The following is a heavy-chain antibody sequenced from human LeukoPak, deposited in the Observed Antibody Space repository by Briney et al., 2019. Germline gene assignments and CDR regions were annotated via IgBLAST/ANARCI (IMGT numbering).Heavy chain of an antibody. J-gene: IGHJ6*04. V-gene: IGHV3-7*01. CDR2: IKQDGSEK. CDR3: ARRAANYDFWSGYNV. CDR1: EFTFSTYW. D-gene: IGHD3-3*01. Sequence: PGGSLRLSCAASEFTFSTYWMSWVRQAPGKGLEWVASIKQDGSEKYYVDSVKGRFTIPRDNAKNSVYLRMNSLRAEDTAVYYCARRAANYDFWSGYNVWGKGTTVTVSS.